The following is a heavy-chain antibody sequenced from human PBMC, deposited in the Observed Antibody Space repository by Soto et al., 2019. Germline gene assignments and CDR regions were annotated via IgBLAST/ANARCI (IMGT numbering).Heavy chain of an antibody. CDR3: AKGGSAALIAPSGRDNWFDP. J-gene: IGHJ5*02. V-gene: IGHV3-9*01. D-gene: IGHD6-13*01. CDR2: ITWNGGTI. Sequence: GGSLRLSCAASGFAFDDYVMHWVRQPPGRGLEWVSGITWNGGTIRYVDSVKGRFTICRDNAENSLYLQMNSLRPEDTAVYYCAKGGSAALIAPSGRDNWFDPWGQGTQVTVSS. CDR1: GFAFDDYV.